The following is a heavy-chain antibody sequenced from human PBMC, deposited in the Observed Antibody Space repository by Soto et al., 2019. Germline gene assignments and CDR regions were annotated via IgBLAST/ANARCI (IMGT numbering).Heavy chain of an antibody. V-gene: IGHV1-3*01. CDR2: INAGNGNT. D-gene: IGHD1-26*01. J-gene: IGHJ3*02. CDR3: ARDHGGATPDAFDI. CDR1: GYTFTSYA. Sequence: ASVKVSCKASGYTFTSYAMHWVRQAPGQRLEWMGWINAGNGNTKYSQKFQGRVTITRDTSASTAYMELSSLRSEDTAVYYWARDHGGATPDAFDIWGQGTMVTVSS.